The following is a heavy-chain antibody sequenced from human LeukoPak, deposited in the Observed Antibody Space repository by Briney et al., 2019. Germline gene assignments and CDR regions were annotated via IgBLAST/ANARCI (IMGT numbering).Heavy chain of an antibody. Sequence: SETLSLTCTVSGGSISNYLWSWIRQPPGKGLEWIGYVSYSGKTDYIPSLKSRVTISLDTSNNHFSLTLSSVTAADTAVYYCARYHSRSHEGWIDPWGQGTLVTVSS. CDR3: ARYHSRSHEGWIDP. J-gene: IGHJ5*02. V-gene: IGHV4-59*01. D-gene: IGHD3-10*01. CDR2: VSYSGKT. CDR1: GGSISNYL.